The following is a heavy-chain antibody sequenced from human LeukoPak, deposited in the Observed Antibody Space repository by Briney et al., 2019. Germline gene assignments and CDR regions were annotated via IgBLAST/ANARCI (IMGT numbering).Heavy chain of an antibody. CDR2: IIPILGIA. CDR3: ATIVDTRAFDI. V-gene: IGHV1-69*02. J-gene: IGHJ3*02. Sequence: GASVKVSCKASGGTFSSYTISWVRQAPGQGLEWMGRIIPILGIANYAQKFQGRVTITADNSTSTAYMELSSLRSEDTAVYYCATIVDTRAFDIWGQGTMVTVSS. CDR1: GGTFSSYT. D-gene: IGHD5-12*01.